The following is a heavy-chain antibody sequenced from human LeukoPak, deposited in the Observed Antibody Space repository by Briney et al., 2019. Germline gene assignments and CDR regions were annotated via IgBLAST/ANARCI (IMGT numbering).Heavy chain of an antibody. Sequence: ASVKVSCKDSGYTFTGYYMHWVRQPPGQGLEWMGWINPNSGGTNYAQKFQGRVTMTRDTSISTAYMELSRLRSDDTAVYYCARLNRIVGATTGYWGQGTLVTVSS. D-gene: IGHD1-26*01. CDR2: INPNSGGT. J-gene: IGHJ4*02. V-gene: IGHV1-2*02. CDR3: ARLNRIVGATTGY. CDR1: GYTFTGYY.